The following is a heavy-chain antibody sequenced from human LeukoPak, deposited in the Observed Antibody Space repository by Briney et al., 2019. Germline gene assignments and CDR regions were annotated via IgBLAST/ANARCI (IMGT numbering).Heavy chain of an antibody. V-gene: IGHV3-23*01. Sequence: PGGSLRLSCAASGFTFSSYWMHWVRQAPGKGLEWVSAISGSGGSTYYADSVKGRFTISRDNSRNTLYLQMNSLRAEDTAVYYCAKEGYSYGTDYFDYWGQGTLVTVSS. CDR1: GFTFSSYW. J-gene: IGHJ4*02. D-gene: IGHD5-18*01. CDR2: ISGSGGST. CDR3: AKEGYSYGTDYFDY.